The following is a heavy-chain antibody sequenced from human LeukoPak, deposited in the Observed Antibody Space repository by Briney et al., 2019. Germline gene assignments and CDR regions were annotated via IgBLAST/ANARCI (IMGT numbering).Heavy chain of an antibody. CDR1: GYTFTNYN. CDR3: ARAGGITGATGNWFDP. CDR2: VNPNSGNT. Sequence: ASVKVSCKASGYTFTNYNINWVRQAPGQGLEWMGWVNPNSGNTDYAQKFQGRVTMTRNTSISTAYMDLSSLRSEDTAVYYCARAGGITGATGNWFDPWGQGTLITVSS. D-gene: IGHD1-20*01. V-gene: IGHV1-8*01. J-gene: IGHJ5*02.